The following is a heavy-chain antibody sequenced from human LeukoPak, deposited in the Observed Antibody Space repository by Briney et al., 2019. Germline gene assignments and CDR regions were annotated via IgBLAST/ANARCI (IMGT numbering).Heavy chain of an antibody. J-gene: IGHJ4*02. CDR1: GFTVSSNY. CDR3: AREGYSSGWYYFDY. Sequence: PGGSLRLSCAASGFTVSSNYMSWVRQAPGKGLEWVSVIYSGGSTYYADSVKGRFTISRDNSKNTLYLQMNSLRAEDTAVYYCAREGYSSGWYYFDYWGQGTLVTVSS. D-gene: IGHD6-19*01. V-gene: IGHV3-53*01. CDR2: IYSGGST.